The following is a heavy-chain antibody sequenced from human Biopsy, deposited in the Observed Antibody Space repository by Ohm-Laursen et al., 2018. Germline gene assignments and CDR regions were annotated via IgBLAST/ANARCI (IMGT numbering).Heavy chain of an antibody. Sequence: TLPLTCTVSGGSISSDYWSWIRQTPGKGLEWIGYIYYSGSTNYNPSLKSRVTISVDTSKNQFSLRLNSVTAADTAVYYCARATNSTGWPYYYFYGMDVWGQETTVTVSS. CDR1: GGSISSDY. J-gene: IGHJ6*02. CDR3: ARATNSTGWPYYYFYGMDV. CDR2: IYYSGST. D-gene: IGHD2/OR15-2a*01. V-gene: IGHV4-59*01.